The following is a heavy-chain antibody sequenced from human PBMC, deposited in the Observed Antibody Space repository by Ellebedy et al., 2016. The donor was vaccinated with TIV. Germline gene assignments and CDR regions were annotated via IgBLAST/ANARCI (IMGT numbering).Heavy chain of an antibody. CDR1: RFTFTSSA. CDR2: IVVGSGNT. J-gene: IGHJ6*02. Sequence: SVKVSXKASRFTFTSSAVQWVRQARGQRLEWIGWIVVGSGNTNYAQKFQERVTITRDMSTSTAYMELSSLRSEDTAVYYCAADRDITMVRGFYYYYGMDGWGQGTTVTVSS. V-gene: IGHV1-58*01. CDR3: AADRDITMVRGFYYYYGMDG. D-gene: IGHD3-10*01.